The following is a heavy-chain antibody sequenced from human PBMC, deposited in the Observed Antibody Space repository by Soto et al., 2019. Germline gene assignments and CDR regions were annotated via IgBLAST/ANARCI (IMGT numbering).Heavy chain of an antibody. CDR2: ISYDGKQT. V-gene: IGHV3-30*03. D-gene: IGHD3-16*01. CDR1: GVTFKDYG. CDR3: ARDGWGSNWYFDL. Sequence: GGSLRLSCVAPGVTFKDYGIHWVRQAPGKGLEWVAVISYDGKQTYYTDSVKGRFTISKDKSKRTLFLQMNSLRVDDTAVYYCARDGWGSNWYFDLWGRGTLVTVSS. J-gene: IGHJ2*01.